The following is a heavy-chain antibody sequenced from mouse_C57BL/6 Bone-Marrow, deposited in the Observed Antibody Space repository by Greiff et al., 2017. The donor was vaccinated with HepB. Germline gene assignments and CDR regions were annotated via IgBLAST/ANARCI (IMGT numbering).Heavy chain of an antibody. D-gene: IGHD2-4*01. CDR1: GYTFTDYE. CDR2: IDPETGGT. V-gene: IGHV1-15*01. J-gene: IGHJ3*01. CDR3: TRSEYYDYDHFAY. Sequence: VQLQQSGAELVRPGASVTLSCKASGYTFTDYEMHWVKQTPVHGLEWIGAIDPETGGTAYNQKFKGKAILTADKSSSTAYMELRSLTSEDSAVYYCTRSEYYDYDHFAYWGQGTLVTVSA.